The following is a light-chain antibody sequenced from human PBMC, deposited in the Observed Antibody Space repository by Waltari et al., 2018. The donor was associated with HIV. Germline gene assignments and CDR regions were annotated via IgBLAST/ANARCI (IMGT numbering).Light chain of an antibody. J-gene: IGKJ1*01. CDR1: QGIKTD. CDR2: SAS. V-gene: IGKV1-17*01. CDR3: LQHSVFPRT. Sequence: DIQMTQSPSSLSASVGGRVTITCRASQGIKTDSGWYQMRPGAAPRRLIYSASTLHTGVPSRFRGGGSERDFTLSIDGVQPEDAATYFCLQHSVFPRTFGQGT.